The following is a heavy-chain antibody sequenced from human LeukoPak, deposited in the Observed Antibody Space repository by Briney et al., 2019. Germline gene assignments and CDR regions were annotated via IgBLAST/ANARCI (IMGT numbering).Heavy chain of an antibody. CDR3: ARAGSGRYYYYMDV. V-gene: IGHV1-69*05. D-gene: IGHD3-10*01. Sequence: SVKVSCKASGGTFSSYAISWVRQAPGQGLEWMGGIIPIFGTANYAQKFQGRVTMTTDTSTNTAYMELRSLRSDDTAVYYCARAGSGRYYYYMDVWGKGTTVTVSS. CDR1: GGTFSSYA. CDR2: IIPIFGTA. J-gene: IGHJ6*03.